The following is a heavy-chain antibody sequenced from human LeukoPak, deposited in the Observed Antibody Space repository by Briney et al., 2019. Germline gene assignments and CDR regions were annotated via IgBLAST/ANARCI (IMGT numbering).Heavy chain of an antibody. CDR2: IYHSGNT. D-gene: IGHD7-27*01. J-gene: IGHJ4*02. CDR1: GYSISSGYS. CDR3: ARHVPGSWYFDY. V-gene: IGHV4-38-2*01. Sequence: SETLSLTCAVSGYSISSGYSRGWIRQPPGKGLEWIGTIYHSGNTYYNPSLKSRVTISVDTSKNHFSLKLSSVTAADTAVYYCARHVPGSWYFDYWGQGTLVTVSS.